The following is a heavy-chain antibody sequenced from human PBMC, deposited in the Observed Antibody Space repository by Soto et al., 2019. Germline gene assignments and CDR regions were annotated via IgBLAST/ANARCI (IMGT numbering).Heavy chain of an antibody. J-gene: IGHJ4*02. CDR2: IYYSGST. CDR3: ARDRGGYDLSYYFDY. V-gene: IGHV4-31*02. CDR1: GGSISSGDYY. D-gene: IGHD5-12*01. Sequence: SETLSLTCTVSGGSISSGDYYWSWIRQPPGKGLEWIGYIYYSGSTYYNPSLKSRVTISVDTSKNQFSLKLSSVTAADTAVYYCARDRGGYDLSYYFDYWGQGTLVTVSS.